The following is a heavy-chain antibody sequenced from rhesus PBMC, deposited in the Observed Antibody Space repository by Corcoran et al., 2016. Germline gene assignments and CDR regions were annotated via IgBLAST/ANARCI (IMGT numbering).Heavy chain of an antibody. CDR3: ARGKGNYGLDS. CDR1: GGSISSSY. V-gene: IGHV4-169*01. Sequence: QLQLQESGPGLVKPSETLSVTCAVSGGSISSSYWSWIRQAPGKGLEGIGYIDGEGRSTHNNPPVKSRATLSVDTSKNKLSLKVSYVTAADTAVYYCARGKGNYGLDSWGQGVVVTVSS. CDR2: IDGEGRST. J-gene: IGHJ6*01.